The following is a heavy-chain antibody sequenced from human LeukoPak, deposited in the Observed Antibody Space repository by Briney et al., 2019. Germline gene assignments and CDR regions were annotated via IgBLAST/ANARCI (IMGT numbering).Heavy chain of an antibody. CDR2: ISRNSGAI. CDR3: AKGISVTDYYYGMDV. Sequence: GGSLRLSCAASAFTFDDYAMHWVRQAPGKGLEWVSGISRNSGAIGYADSVEGRFTISRDNAKNSLFLQMNSLQDEDTALYFCAKGISVTDYYYGMDVWGQGTTVTVSS. J-gene: IGHJ6*02. CDR1: AFTFDDYA. D-gene: IGHD2-21*02. V-gene: IGHV3-9*01.